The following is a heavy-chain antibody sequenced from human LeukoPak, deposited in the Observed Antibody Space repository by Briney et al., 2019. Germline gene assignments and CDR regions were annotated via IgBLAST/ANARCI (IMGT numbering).Heavy chain of an antibody. V-gene: IGHV4-34*01. J-gene: IGHJ6*03. CDR2: INHSGST. CDR3: ARGPAPHYYYYYYMDV. Sequence: PSETLSLTCAVYGGSFSGYYWSWIRQPPGKGLEWIGEINHSGSTNYNPSLKSRVTISVDTSKNQFSLKLSSVTAADTAVYYCARGPAPHYYYYYYMDVWGKGTTVTVSS. CDR1: GGSFSGYY.